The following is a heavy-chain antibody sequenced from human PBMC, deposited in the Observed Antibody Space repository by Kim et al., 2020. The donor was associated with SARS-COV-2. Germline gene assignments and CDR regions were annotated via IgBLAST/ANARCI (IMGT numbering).Heavy chain of an antibody. CDR2: MNPNSGNT. CDR3: ARGGIEMDTIFGVVIKSYGMDV. CDR1: GYTFTSYD. D-gene: IGHD3-3*01. V-gene: IGHV1-8*01. Sequence: ASVKVSCKASGYTFTSYDINWVRQATGQGLEWMGWMNPNSGNTGYAQKFQGRVTMTRNTSISTAYMELSSLRSEDTAVYYCARGGIEMDTIFGVVIKSYGMDVWGQGTTVTVSS. J-gene: IGHJ6*02.